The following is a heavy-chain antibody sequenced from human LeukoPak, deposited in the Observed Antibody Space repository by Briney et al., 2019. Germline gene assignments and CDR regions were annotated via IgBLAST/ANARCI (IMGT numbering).Heavy chain of an antibody. D-gene: IGHD2-21*02. V-gene: IGHV3-23*01. Sequence: GGSLRLSCAASGFTFSSYAMSWVRQAPGKGLEWVSAISGSGGSTYYVDSVKGRFTISRDNSKNTLYLQMNSLRAEDTAVYYCAKDEHIVVVTAILYWGQGTLVTVSS. CDR3: AKDEHIVVVTAILY. CDR1: GFTFSSYA. J-gene: IGHJ4*02. CDR2: ISGSGGST.